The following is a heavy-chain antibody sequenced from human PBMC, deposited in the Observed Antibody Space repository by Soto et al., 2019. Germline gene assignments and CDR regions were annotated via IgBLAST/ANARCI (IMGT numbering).Heavy chain of an antibody. V-gene: IGHV4-59*01. CDR3: ARLGGVAARTFDY. CDR1: GGSISDFY. Sequence: SETLSLTCSVSGGSISDFYWSWIRKPPGNALEWNGYIYYSGRTDYNPSLQSRVTISVDPSKTQFSLNLRSVTPADTAVYYCARLGGVAARTFDYWGQGAQVTVSS. CDR2: IYYSGRT. D-gene: IGHD6-6*01. J-gene: IGHJ4*02.